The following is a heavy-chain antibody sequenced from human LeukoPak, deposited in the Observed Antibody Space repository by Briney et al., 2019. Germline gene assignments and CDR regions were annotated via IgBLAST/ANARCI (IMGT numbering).Heavy chain of an antibody. D-gene: IGHD3-10*01. Sequence: PSETLSLTCTVSGGSISSYYWSWIRQPPGKGLEWIGYIYYSGSTSYNPSLKSRATISVDTSKNQFSLKLSSVTAADTAVYYCARHDYGSGSYYIGYWGQGTLVTVSS. CDR3: ARHDYGSGSYYIGY. CDR2: IYYSGST. J-gene: IGHJ4*02. CDR1: GGSISSYY. V-gene: IGHV4-59*08.